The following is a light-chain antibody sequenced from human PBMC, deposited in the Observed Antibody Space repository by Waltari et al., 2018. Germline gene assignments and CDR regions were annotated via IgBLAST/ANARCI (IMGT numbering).Light chain of an antibody. CDR2: EVN. J-gene: IGLJ1*01. Sequence: QSALTQPASVSGSPGQSTTIPCTGTTNDVGNYDLFSWDQQPPSKAPKLLICEVNKRPSGVSSRFSGSKSGNTASLTISGLQAEDEADFYCCSYAGLGTYVFGSGTKVTVL. V-gene: IGLV2-23*02. CDR3: CSYAGLGTYV. CDR1: TNDVGNYDL.